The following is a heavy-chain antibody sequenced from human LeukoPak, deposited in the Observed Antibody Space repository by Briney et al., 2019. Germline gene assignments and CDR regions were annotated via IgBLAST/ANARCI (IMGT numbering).Heavy chain of an antibody. Sequence: PGGSLRLSCDVSGFTLGNYGMTWVRQAPGKGLEWVSSISIGSSYIYYADSVKGRFTISRDNAKNSLYLQMNSLRADDTALYYCAKLRGPTSGAPDYWGQGTLVTVSS. V-gene: IGHV3-21*04. D-gene: IGHD1-1*01. CDR1: GFTLGNYG. J-gene: IGHJ4*02. CDR2: ISIGSSYI. CDR3: AKLRGPTSGAPDY.